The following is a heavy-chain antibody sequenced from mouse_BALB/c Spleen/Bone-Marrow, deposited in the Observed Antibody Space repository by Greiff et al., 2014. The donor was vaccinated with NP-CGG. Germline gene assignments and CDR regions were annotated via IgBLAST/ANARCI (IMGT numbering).Heavy chain of an antibody. D-gene: IGHD2-1*01. CDR1: GYTFTSYW. CDR2: IYPSDSYT. J-gene: IGHJ4*01. V-gene: IGHV1-69*02. CDR3: TLLSPMDY. Sequence: QVQLQQSGAELVRPGASVKLSCKASGYTFTSYWINWVKQRPGQGLERIGNIYPSDSYTNYKQKFKDKATLTVDKSSSTAYMQLSSPTSEDSAVYYCTLLSPMDYWGQGTSVTVSS.